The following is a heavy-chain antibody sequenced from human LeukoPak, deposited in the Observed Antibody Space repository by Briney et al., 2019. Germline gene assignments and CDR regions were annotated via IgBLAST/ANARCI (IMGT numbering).Heavy chain of an antibody. J-gene: IGHJ2*01. V-gene: IGHV1-69*05. CDR2: IIPIFGTA. CDR3: ASRGCSSTSCYHTYWYFDL. D-gene: IGHD2-2*01. CDR1: GGTFSSYA. Sequence: GASVKVSCKVSGGTFSSYAISWVRQAPGQGLEWMGGIIPIFGTANYAQKFQGRVTITTDESTSTAYMELSSLRSEDTAVYYCASRGCSSTSCYHTYWYFDLWGRGTLVTVSS.